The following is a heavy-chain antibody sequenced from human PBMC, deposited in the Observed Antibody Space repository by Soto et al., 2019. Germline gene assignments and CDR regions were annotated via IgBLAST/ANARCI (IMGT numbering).Heavy chain of an antibody. V-gene: IGHV4-4*02. CDR2: IYHSGST. CDR3: ASQPILGYCSGGSCRYFDY. CDR1: SGSISSSNW. Sequence: SETLSLTCAVFSGSISSSNWWSWVRQPPGKGLEWIGEIYHSGSTNYNPSLKSRVTISVDKSKNQFSLKLSSVTAADTAVYYCASQPILGYCSGGSCRYFDYWGQGTLVTVSS. D-gene: IGHD2-15*01. J-gene: IGHJ4*02.